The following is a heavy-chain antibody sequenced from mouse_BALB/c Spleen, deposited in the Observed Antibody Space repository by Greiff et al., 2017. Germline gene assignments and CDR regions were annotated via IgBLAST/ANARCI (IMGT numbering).Heavy chain of an antibody. CDR3: ARGDYYGSMDY. CDR2: INPYNDGT. J-gene: IGHJ4*01. Sequence: VQLKESGPELVKPGASVKMSCKASGYTFTSYVMHWVKQKPGQGLEWIGYINPYNDGTKYNEKFKGKATLTSDKSSSTAYMELSSLTSEDSAVYYCARGDYYGSMDYWGQGTSVTVSS. V-gene: IGHV1-14*01. CDR1: GYTFTSYV. D-gene: IGHD1-1*01.